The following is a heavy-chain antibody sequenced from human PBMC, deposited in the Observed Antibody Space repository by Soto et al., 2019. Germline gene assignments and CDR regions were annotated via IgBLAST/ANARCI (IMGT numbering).Heavy chain of an antibody. CDR3: ARATIFGVVMLGYYFDY. J-gene: IGHJ4*02. D-gene: IGHD3-3*01. CDR2: INAGDGNT. Sequence: QVQLVQSGAEVKKPGASVKVSCKASGYTFITYSMHWVRQAPGQRLEWMGWINAGDGNTKYSQKFQDRVTFTRDTSATAAYMELSSLRSDDTAVYYCARATIFGVVMLGYYFDYWGQRTLVTVSS. V-gene: IGHV1-3*01. CDR1: GYTFITYS.